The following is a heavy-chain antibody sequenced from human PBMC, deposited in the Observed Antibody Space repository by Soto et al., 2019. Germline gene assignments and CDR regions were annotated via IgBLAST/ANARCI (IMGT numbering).Heavy chain of an antibody. V-gene: IGHV1-18*01. D-gene: IGHD3-10*01. CDR2: ISAYNGNT. CDR1: GYTFTTYG. J-gene: IGHJ4*02. CDR3: ARFYASRSYPNDY. Sequence: AASVKVSCKASGYTFTTYGISWVRQAPGQGPEWMGWISAYNGNTNYAQNLQGRVTMTTDTSTSTAYMELRSLRSDDTAVYYCARFYASRSYPNDYWGQGTLVTVSS.